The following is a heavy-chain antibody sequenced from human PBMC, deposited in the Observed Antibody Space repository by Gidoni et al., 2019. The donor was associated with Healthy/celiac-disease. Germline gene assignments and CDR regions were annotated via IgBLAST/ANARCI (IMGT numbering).Heavy chain of an antibody. D-gene: IGHD3-22*01. CDR3: ARDRHYYDSSGYYFWFDY. J-gene: IGHJ4*02. Sequence: QVQLQESGPGLVKPSQTLSLTCPVSGGSISSGSYYWSWIRQPAGKGLEWIGRIYTSGSPNYNPSLKSRVTMSVDTSKNQFSLKLSSVTAADTAVYYCARDRHYYDSSGYYFWFDYWGQGTLVTVSS. V-gene: IGHV4-61*02. CDR2: IYTSGSP. CDR1: GGSISSGSYY.